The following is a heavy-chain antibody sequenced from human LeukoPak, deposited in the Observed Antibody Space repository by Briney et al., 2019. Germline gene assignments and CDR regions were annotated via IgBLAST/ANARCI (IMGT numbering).Heavy chain of an antibody. J-gene: IGHJ6*03. V-gene: IGHV1-2*02. CDR3: ARVLGLTLPGYSSSWYYGYYYYYYMDV. Sequence: ASVKVSCKASGYTFTGYYMHWVRQAPGQGLEWMGWINPNSGGTNYAQKFQGRVTMTRDTSISTAYMELSRLRSDDTAVYYCARVLGLTLPGYSSSWYYGYYYYYYMDVWGKGTTVTVSS. D-gene: IGHD6-13*01. CDR1: GYTFTGYY. CDR2: INPNSGGT.